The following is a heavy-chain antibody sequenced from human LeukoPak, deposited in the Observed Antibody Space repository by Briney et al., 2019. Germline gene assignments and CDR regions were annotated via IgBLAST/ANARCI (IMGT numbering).Heavy chain of an antibody. CDR1: GGSFSGYY. D-gene: IGHD3-10*01. J-gene: IGHJ4*02. CDR2: INHSGST. V-gene: IGHV4-34*01. CDR3: ARGFDEFRLLWFGELSGDYFDP. Sequence: SETLSLTCAVYGGSFSGYYWSWIRQPPGKGLEWIGEINHSGSTNYNPSLKSRVTISVDTSKNQFSLKLSSVTAADTAVYYCARGFDEFRLLWFGELSGDYFDPWGQGTLVTVSS.